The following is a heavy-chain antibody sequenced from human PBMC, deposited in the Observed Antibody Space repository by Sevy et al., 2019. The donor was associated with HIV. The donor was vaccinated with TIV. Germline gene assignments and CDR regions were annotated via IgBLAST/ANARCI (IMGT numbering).Heavy chain of an antibody. V-gene: IGHV1-8*03. CDR1: GYTFTRYD. D-gene: IGHD3-10*01. CDR2: MNPNSGNT. J-gene: IGHJ1*01. Sequence: ASVKVSCKASGYTFTRYDINWVRQATGQGLEWMGWMNPNSGNTGYAQKFQGRVTITRNTSINTAYMELSSLRSDDTAVYYCTRVRYYAIWGQGTLVTVSS. CDR3: TRVRYYAI.